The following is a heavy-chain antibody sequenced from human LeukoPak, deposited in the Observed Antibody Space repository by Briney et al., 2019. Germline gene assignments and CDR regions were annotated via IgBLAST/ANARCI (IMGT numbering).Heavy chain of an antibody. CDR1: GFNLRNYW. J-gene: IGHJ4*02. D-gene: IGHD6-6*01. CDR2: IKEDGSEK. Sequence: PGGSLRLSCATSGFNLRNYWMSWVRQAPGEGLEWVADIKEDGSEKNYVDSVKGRFTISTDNADTSLSLQMTSLRVEHTAVYYCATRLGWGQGTLVIVPS. CDR3: ATRLG. V-gene: IGHV3-7*01.